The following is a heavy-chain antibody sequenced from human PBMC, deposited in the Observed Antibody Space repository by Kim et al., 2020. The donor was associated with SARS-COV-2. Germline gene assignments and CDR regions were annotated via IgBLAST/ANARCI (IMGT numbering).Heavy chain of an antibody. Sequence: GGSLRLSCAASGFTFSSYGMHWVRQAPGKGLEWVAVISYDGSNKYYADSVKGRFTISRDNSKNTLYLQMNSLRAEDTAVYYCAKELWFGELLYWFDPWG. V-gene: IGHV3-30*18. J-gene: IGHJ5*02. CDR1: GFTFSSYG. D-gene: IGHD3-10*01. CDR2: ISYDGSNK. CDR3: AKELWFGELLYWFDP.